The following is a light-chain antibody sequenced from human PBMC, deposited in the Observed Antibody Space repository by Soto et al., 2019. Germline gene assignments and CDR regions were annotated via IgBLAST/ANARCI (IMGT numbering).Light chain of an antibody. J-gene: IGKJ2*01. CDR2: AAS. CDR1: QSISNY. CDR3: HQSYSLPYT. V-gene: IGKV1-39*01. Sequence: DIQMTQSPSSLSASVGDRVTLTCRASQSISNYLSWYRQNPGKAPELLIYAASNLQSGVPSRFSASGSGTDFTLTITILQPDDFATYYCHQSYSLPYTFAQWTKLDIK.